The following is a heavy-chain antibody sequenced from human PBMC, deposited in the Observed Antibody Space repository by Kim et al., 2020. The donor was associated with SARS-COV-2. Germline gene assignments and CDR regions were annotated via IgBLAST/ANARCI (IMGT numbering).Heavy chain of an antibody. V-gene: IGHV3-30*18. CDR2: ISYDGSNK. J-gene: IGHJ6*02. CDR1: GFTFSSYG. CDR3: AKSLMSYYYGMDV. D-gene: IGHD2-8*01. Sequence: GGSLRLSCAASGFTFSSYGMHWVRQAPGKGLEWVAVISYDGSNKYYADSVKGRFTISRDNSKNTLYLQMNSLRAEDTAVYYCAKSLMSYYYGMDVWGQGTTVTVSS.